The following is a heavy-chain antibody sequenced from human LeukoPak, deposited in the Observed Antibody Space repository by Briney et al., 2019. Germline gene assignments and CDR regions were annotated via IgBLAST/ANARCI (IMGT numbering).Heavy chain of an antibody. CDR1: GFTFRSYG. CDR2: IWYDGSNK. CDR3: AREAVTTPSFDY. V-gene: IGHV3-33*01. J-gene: IGHJ4*02. Sequence: GGSLRLSCAASGFTFRSYGMHWVRQAPGKGLEWVAVIWYDGSNKYYADSVKGRFTISRDNSKNTLYLQMNSLRAEDTAVYSCAREAVTTPSFDYWGQGTLVTVSS. D-gene: IGHD4-17*01.